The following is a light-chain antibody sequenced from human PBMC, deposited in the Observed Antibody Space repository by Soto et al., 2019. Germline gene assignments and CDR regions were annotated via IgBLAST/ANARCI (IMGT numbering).Light chain of an antibody. CDR2: DAS. V-gene: IGKV3-11*01. CDR1: QSVSSF. CDR3: QQRSKWPPWT. J-gene: IGKJ1*01. Sequence: IVCTQTPTTLSLSPGERAPLSFRASQSVSSFLAWYQQKPGQAPRLLIYDASNRAAGIPARFSGSGSGTDFTLTISSLEPEDFAVYYCQQRSKWPPWTFGQGTKVDI.